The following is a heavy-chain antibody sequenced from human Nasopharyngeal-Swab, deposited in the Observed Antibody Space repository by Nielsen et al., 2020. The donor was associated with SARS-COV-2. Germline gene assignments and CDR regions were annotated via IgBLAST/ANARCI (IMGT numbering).Heavy chain of an antibody. J-gene: IGHJ4*02. V-gene: IGHV3-23*01. Sequence: GESLKISCAASGFTFSSYAMSWVRQAPGKGLEWVSTISGSDGSAYYADSVEGRFTISRDNSRHTLCLQMNSLRAEDTAVYYCARIRTGAYFDYWGQGTLVTVSS. D-gene: IGHD1-14*01. CDR2: ISGSDGSA. CDR1: GFTFSSYA. CDR3: ARIRTGAYFDY.